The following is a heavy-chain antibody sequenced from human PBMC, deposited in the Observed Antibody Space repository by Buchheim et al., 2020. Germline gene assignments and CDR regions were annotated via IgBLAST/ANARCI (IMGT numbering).Heavy chain of an antibody. D-gene: IGHD3-10*01. J-gene: IGHJ1*01. CDR1: GFTFSGYE. Sequence: VFLVESGGGLVQPGGSLRLSCAASGFTFSGYEMNWVRQAPGKGLECIAYISASGGSTYYVDSVRGRFTISRDNAKNSLYLQMNSLRVEDTAVYYCATDPHYPSGSYWGRGTL. V-gene: IGHV3-48*03. CDR2: ISASGGST. CDR3: ATDPHYPSGSY.